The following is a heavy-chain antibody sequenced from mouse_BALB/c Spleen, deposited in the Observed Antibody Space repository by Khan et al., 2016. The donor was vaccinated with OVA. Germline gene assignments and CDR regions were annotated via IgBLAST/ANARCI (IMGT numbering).Heavy chain of an antibody. J-gene: IGHJ3*01. CDR2: INPSNGYT. Sequence: QVQLKDSGAELARPGAPVKMSCKASGYTFTSYTIHWIKKRPGQGLEWIGYINPSNGYTNYNQKFKDKATLTTDKSSTTAYLQLSSLTSDDSAVYNCVRDGAYHRNDGWFAYWGQGTLVTVSA. V-gene: IGHV1-4*01. CDR1: GYTFTSYT. CDR3: VRDGAYHRNDGWFAY. D-gene: IGHD2-14*01.